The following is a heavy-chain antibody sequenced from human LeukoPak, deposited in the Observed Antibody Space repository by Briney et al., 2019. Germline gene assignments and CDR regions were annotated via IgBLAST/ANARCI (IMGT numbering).Heavy chain of an antibody. J-gene: IGHJ3*02. CDR1: RASISDNY. CDR2: TYTSGDT. V-gene: IGHV4-4*07. D-gene: IGHD1-14*01. Sequence: PSETLSLTCTVSRASISDNYWSWSRQPAGKALEWIGRTYTSGDTNYNPSLKSRASVSVDTSKNQFSLKLRSVTAADTAVYHCARHVDGFNNIDAFDIWGQGTMVTVSS. CDR3: ARHVDGFNNIDAFDI.